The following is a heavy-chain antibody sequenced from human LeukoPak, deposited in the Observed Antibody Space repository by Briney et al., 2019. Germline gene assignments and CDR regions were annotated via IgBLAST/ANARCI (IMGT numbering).Heavy chain of an antibody. Sequence: SETLSLTCTVSGGSISSGGYYWSWIRQHPGKGLEWIGYIYYSGSTYYNPSLNSRVTISVDTSKNQFSLKLSSVTAADTAVYYCARRSSSSSLGYWGQGTLVTVSS. V-gene: IGHV4-31*03. CDR1: GGSISSGGYY. CDR2: IYYSGST. J-gene: IGHJ4*02. CDR3: ARRSSSSSLGY. D-gene: IGHD6-6*01.